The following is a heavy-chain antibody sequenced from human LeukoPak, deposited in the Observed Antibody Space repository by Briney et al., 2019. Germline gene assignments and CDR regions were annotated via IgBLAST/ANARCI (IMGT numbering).Heavy chain of an antibody. V-gene: IGHV4-59*01. J-gene: IGHJ5*02. D-gene: IGHD3-9*01. Sequence: SETLSLTCTVSGGTHSSYYWSWLRQPRGKGLEGMGYIYYSGCTNYNPSLKRRGTISVDTSKNQFSLKLSAVTAADTAVYYCASATYYDILTGYYGFDPWGQGTLVTGSS. CDR3: ASATYYDILTGYYGFDP. CDR1: GGTHSSYY. CDR2: IYYSGCT.